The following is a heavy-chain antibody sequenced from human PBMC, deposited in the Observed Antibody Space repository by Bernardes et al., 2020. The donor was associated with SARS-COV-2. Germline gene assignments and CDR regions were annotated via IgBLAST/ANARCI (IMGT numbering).Heavy chain of an antibody. CDR3: ASLDYFDGTAYYMAFDI. J-gene: IGHJ3*02. CDR2: IYYSGST. V-gene: IGHV4-39*01. D-gene: IGHD3-22*01. Sequence: SETLSLTCTVSAGSISSSAYYWSWIRQPPGKGLEWIGSIYYSGSTYYNRSLKSRVTMSVDTFQNQFSLRLTSVTAADTAVYYCASLDYFDGTAYYMAFDIWGQGTMVTVSS. CDR1: AGSISSSAYY.